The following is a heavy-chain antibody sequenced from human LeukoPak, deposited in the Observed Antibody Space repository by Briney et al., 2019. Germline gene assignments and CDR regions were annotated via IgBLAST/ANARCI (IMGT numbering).Heavy chain of an antibody. CDR2: ISSSGSTI. D-gene: IGHD6-19*01. J-gene: IGHJ6*03. CDR3: ARAQWRTYSYYYMDV. CDR1: GFTFSDYY. V-gene: IGHV3-11*01. Sequence: PGGSLRLSCAAPGFTFSDYYMSWIRQAPGKGLEWVSYISSSGSTIYYADSVKGRFTISRDDSKNTLYLQMNSLRAEDTAIYYCARAQWRTYSYYYMDVWGKGTTVTVSS.